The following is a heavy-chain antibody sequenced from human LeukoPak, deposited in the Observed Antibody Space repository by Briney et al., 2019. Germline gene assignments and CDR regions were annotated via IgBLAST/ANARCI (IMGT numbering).Heavy chain of an antibody. CDR3: ARVKGSGYYYGY. J-gene: IGHJ4*02. CDR1: GFTVSSNY. CDR2: IYSGGST. V-gene: IGHV3-53*01. Sequence: GGSLRLSCAASGFTVSSNYMSWVRQAPGKGLEWGSVIYSGGSTYYSDSVKGRFTISRDNSKNTLYLQMNSLRAEDTAVYYCARVKGSGYYYGYWGQGTLVTVSS. D-gene: IGHD3-22*01.